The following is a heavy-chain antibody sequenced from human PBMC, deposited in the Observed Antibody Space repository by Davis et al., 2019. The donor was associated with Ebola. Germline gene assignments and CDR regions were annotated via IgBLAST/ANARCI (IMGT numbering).Heavy chain of an antibody. D-gene: IGHD3-3*01. CDR1: GFTFNNYA. Sequence: GGSLRLSCAASGFTFNNYAMTWVRQAPGKGLEWVSGISGSGGSTYYADYAKGRFTISRDNSKKTLYLQMNSLRAEDTAVYYCAKSGLSFGVVKYHYGMDVWGKGTTVTVSS. J-gene: IGHJ6*04. CDR3: AKSGLSFGVVKYHYGMDV. V-gene: IGHV3-23*01. CDR2: ISGSGGST.